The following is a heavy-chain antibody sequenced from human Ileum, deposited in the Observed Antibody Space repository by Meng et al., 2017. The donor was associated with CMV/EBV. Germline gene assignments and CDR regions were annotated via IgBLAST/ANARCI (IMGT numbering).Heavy chain of an antibody. CDR3: AHFVGGYYPSRPDY. CDR1: GFSPSTSGEG. V-gene: IGHV2-5*02. D-gene: IGHD1-26*01. Sequence: HTTFKDPGPPLVKPTPSLPLTCSFSGFSPSTSGEGVGWIRQPPGKALEWLALIYRGDDKRYSPSLNSRLTIAKDTSKNEVVLTLTNMGPIDTGTYYCAHFVGGYYPSRPDYWGQGTLVTVSS. J-gene: IGHJ4*02. CDR2: IYRGDDK.